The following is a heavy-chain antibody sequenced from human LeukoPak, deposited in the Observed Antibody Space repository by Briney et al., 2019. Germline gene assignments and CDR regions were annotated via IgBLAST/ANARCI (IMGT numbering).Heavy chain of an antibody. CDR1: GFTFSTYG. Sequence: GGSLRLSCAATGFTFSTYGIHWVRQAPGKGLEWVAFTRYDGSNEYYADSVKGRFTISRDNSKNTLYLQMNSLRAEDTALYYCAKDAGIQLWSTTLDYWGQGTLVTVSP. V-gene: IGHV3-30*02. J-gene: IGHJ4*02. CDR2: TRYDGSNE. D-gene: IGHD5-18*01. CDR3: AKDAGIQLWSTTLDY.